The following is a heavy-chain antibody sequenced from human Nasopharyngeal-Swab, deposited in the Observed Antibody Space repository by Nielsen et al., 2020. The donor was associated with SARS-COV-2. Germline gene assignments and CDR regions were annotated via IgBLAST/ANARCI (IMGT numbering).Heavy chain of an antibody. D-gene: IGHD5-18*01. Sequence: ASVKVSCKASGYTFTNYAMNWVRHAPGQGLEWMGWISGYNGYTNYAQKFRDRVTMTTDTSTNKAYMELWSLRSDDTAVYFCARSVDSVMRAEFDSWGQGTLVTVSS. CDR3: ARSVDSVMRAEFDS. V-gene: IGHV1-18*04. CDR2: ISGYNGYT. CDR1: GYTFTNYA. J-gene: IGHJ4*02.